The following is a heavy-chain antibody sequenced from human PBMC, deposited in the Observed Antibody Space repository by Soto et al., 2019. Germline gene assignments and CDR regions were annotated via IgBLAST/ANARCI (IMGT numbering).Heavy chain of an antibody. CDR2: IIPILGIV. J-gene: IGHJ4*02. CDR1: GGTFSSYT. D-gene: IGHD2-15*01. V-gene: IGHV1-69*02. CDR3: ASSIVKYCSGGSCYSD. Sequence: QVQLVQSGAEVKKPGSSVKVSCKASGGTFSSYTISWVRQAPGQGLEWMGRIIPILGIVNYAQKFQGRVTITADKSTSTAYMELSSLRSEDTAVYYCASSIVKYCSGGSCYSDWGQGTLVTVSS.